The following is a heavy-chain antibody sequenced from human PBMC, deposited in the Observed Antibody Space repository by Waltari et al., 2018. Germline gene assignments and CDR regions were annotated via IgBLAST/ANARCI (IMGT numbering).Heavy chain of an antibody. CDR1: GGSIATNRQH. D-gene: IGHD5-12*01. Sequence: QLQVQESGPGLVRCSETRSFTCSDSGGSIATNRQHWGWIRQSPGRGLEWIATISYTGATSSGPSLKSRVILSRDTSKNQLSLTLDSVTAADTAVYYCATYIGASVGTAAFDVWGQGTMVTVSS. CDR3: ATYIGASVGTAAFDV. J-gene: IGHJ3*01. V-gene: IGHV4-39*01. CDR2: ISYTGAT.